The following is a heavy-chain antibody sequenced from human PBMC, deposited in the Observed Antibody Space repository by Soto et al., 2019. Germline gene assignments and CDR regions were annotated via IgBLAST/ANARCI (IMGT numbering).Heavy chain of an antibody. Sequence: SETLSLTCTVSGGSISSYYWSWIRQPPGKGLEWIGYIYYSGSTNYNPSLKSRVTISVDTSKNQFSLKLGSVTAADTAVYYCARLWSSRFRYDFWSGYGIYGNYYYYYMDVWGKGTTVTVSS. V-gene: IGHV4-59*08. CDR1: GGSISSYY. D-gene: IGHD3-3*01. CDR2: IYYSGST. CDR3: ARLWSSRFRYDFWSGYGIYGNYYYYYMDV. J-gene: IGHJ6*03.